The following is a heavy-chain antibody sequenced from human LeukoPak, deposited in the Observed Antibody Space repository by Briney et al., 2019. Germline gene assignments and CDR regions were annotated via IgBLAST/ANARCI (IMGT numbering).Heavy chain of an antibody. J-gene: IGHJ4*02. CDR2: ISNSGGGT. CDR3: TKDVQMARPHCFDY. D-gene: IGHD5-24*01. V-gene: IGHV3-23*01. CDR1: GFTFSTHA. Sequence: GGSLRLSCEASGFTFSTHAMNWVRLAPGKGLEWVSGISNSGGGTYYADSVKGRFTISRDNSKNTVYLQMNSLRAEDTAVYYCTKDVQMARPHCFDYWGQGTLVTVSS.